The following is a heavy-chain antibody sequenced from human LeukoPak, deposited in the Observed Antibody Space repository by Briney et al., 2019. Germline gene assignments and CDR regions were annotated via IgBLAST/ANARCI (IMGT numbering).Heavy chain of an antibody. V-gene: IGHV3-53*04. CDR1: GFTVSTNC. CDR2: IYSGGTT. Sequence: GGSLRLSCAASGFTVSTNCMTWVRQAPGKGLKWVSTIYSGGTTYYADSVMGRFTISRHNSRNTLYLQMNSLRAEDTAVYYCARVDTVMAYYFDLWGQGTLVTVSS. D-gene: IGHD5-18*01. CDR3: ARVDTVMAYYFDL. J-gene: IGHJ4*02.